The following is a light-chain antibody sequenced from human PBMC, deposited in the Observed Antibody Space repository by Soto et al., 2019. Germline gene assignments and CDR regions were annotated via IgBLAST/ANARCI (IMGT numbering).Light chain of an antibody. CDR2: GAS. J-gene: IGKJ3*01. Sequence: EIVMTQSPATLSVSPGERATLSCRASQSVSSDLAWYQQRPGQAPSRLIYGASTMATGIPARFSGSGSGTEFPLTISRLPSEDVAVYYCQQYDKWPPLITFGPVTKVDIK. CDR3: QQYDKWPPLIT. CDR1: QSVSSD. V-gene: IGKV3-15*01.